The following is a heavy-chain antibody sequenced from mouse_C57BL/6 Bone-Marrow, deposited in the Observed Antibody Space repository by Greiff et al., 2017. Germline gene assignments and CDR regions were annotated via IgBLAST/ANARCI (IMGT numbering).Heavy chain of an antibody. CDR1: GYTFTSYG. Sequence: VQLQQSGAELARPGASVKLSCKASGYTFTSYGISWVKQRTGQGLEWIGAIYPRSGNTYYNEKFKGKATLTADKSSSTAYMELRSLTSEDSAVYFCGRSEQRHVYAMANWGQGASVTVSS. J-gene: IGHJ4*01. D-gene: IGHD1-2*01. CDR3: GRSEQRHVYAMAN. V-gene: IGHV1-81*01. CDR2: IYPRSGNT.